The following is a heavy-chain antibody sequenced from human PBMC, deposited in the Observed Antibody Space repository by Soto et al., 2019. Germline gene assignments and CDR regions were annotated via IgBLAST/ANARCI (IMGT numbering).Heavy chain of an antibody. CDR3: ARLEVDSSGYYHYLFDY. CDR1: GGSISSGGYY. D-gene: IGHD3-22*01. J-gene: IGHJ4*02. Sequence: PSETLSLTCTVSGGSISSGGYYWGWIRQPPGKGLEWIGSIYYSGSTSYNPSLKSRVTISVDTSKNQFSLKLSSMTAADTAVYYCARLEVDSSGYYHYLFDYWGQGTLVTVSS. CDR2: IYYSGST. V-gene: IGHV4-39*01.